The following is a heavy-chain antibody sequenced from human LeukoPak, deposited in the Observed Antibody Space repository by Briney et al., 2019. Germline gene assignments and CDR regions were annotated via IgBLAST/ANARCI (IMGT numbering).Heavy chain of an antibody. D-gene: IGHD4-17*01. CDR3: ATHDYGDYRLMK. V-gene: IGHV4-4*07. Sequence: SETLSLTCTVSGASISSYYWNWIRQPAGKGLEWIGRIYSSGSTSYNPSLKSRVTMSVDMSKNQFSLKLSSVTAADTAVYYCATHDYGDYRLMKWGQGTLVTVSS. J-gene: IGHJ4*02. CDR2: IYSSGST. CDR1: GASISSYY.